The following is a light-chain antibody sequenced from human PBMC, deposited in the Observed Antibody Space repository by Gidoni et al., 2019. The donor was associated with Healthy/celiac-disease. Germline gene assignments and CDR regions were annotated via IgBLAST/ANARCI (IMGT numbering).Light chain of an antibody. J-gene: IGKJ1*01. CDR3: QQSYSTPWT. CDR2: AAS. V-gene: IGKV1-39*01. CDR1: QSISSY. Sequence: DIQMTQSPSSLSASVGDRVTITCRASQSISSYLNWYQQKPGKAPKLLIYAASSLQSGVPSRFGGSGSGTDFTITISSLQPEDFATYYWQQSYSTPWTFGQGTKVEIK.